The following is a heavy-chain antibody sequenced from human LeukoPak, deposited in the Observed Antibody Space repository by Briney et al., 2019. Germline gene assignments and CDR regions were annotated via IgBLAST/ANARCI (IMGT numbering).Heavy chain of an antibody. V-gene: IGHV4-38-2*01. Sequence: PSETLSLTCAVSGYSISSGYYWGWIRQPPGKGLEWIGSIYHSGSTYYNPSLKSRVTISVDTSKNQFSLKLSSVTAADTAVYYGARRHAFDIWGPGTMVTVSS. CDR2: IYHSGST. CDR1: GYSISSGYY. J-gene: IGHJ3*02. CDR3: ARRHAFDI.